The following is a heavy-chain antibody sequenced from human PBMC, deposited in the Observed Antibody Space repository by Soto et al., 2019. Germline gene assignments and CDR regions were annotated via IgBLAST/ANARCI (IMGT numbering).Heavy chain of an antibody. CDR2: ITFRGVT. D-gene: IGHD3-9*01. CDR1: GDSLSGYA. V-gene: IGHV4-34*01. J-gene: IGHJ5*02. CDR3: ARKLEASIRNVEWFSYKWSDP. Sequence: SETLSLTCDVHGDSLSGYAWSWIRQPPGKGLEWIGEITFRGVTNYHPSLKSRLSMSVDTSKNRISLNVSSVTAADTALYFCARKLEASIRNVEWFSYKWSDPWGPGTLVTVSS.